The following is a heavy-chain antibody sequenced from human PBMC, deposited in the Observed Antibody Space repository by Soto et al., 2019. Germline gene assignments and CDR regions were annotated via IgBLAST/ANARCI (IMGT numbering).Heavy chain of an antibody. CDR3: VRDGTIYYYYCGMDV. CDR2: IIPIFGTA. Sequence: QVQLVQSGAEVKKPGSSVKVSCKASGGTFSSYAISWVRQAPGQGLEWMGGIIPIFGTANYAQKFQGRVTISADKSTSTAYMELSSLRSEDTAVYYCVRDGTIYYYYCGMDVWGQGTTVTVSS. V-gene: IGHV1-69*06. CDR1: GGTFSSYA. J-gene: IGHJ6*02. D-gene: IGHD2-2*01.